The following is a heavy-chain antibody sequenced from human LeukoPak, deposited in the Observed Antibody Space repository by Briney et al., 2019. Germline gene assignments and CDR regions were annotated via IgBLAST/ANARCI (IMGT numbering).Heavy chain of an antibody. V-gene: IGHV4-59*08. CDR2: IYYSGST. J-gene: IGHJ4*02. CDR3: ARRPGFGGSTGGIFDY. D-gene: IGHD1-26*01. Sequence: SETLSLTCTVSGGSISSYYWSWIRQPPGKGLEWIGYIYYSGSTNYNPSLKSRVTISVDTSKNQFSLKLSSVTAADTAVYYCARRPGFGGSTGGIFDYWGQGTLVTVSS. CDR1: GGSISSYY.